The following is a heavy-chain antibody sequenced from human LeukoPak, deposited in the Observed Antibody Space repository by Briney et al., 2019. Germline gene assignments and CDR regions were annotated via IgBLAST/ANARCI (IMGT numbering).Heavy chain of an antibody. CDR2: INHRGSS. CDR3: ARGATISETGYFDF. J-gene: IGHJ4*03. CDR1: GESFSAYF. V-gene: IGHV4-34*01. D-gene: IGHD5-24*01. Sequence: PSETLSLTCAVYGESFSAYFWNWIRQAPGKPLEYIGEINHRGSSHYNPSLKTRVTISVDTSKNQFSLKVRSLSAADTAVYYCARGATISETGYFDFWGQGTLVTVSS.